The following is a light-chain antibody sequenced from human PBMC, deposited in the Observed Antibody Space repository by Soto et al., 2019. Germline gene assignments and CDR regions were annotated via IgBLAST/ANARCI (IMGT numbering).Light chain of an antibody. V-gene: IGKV3-20*01. CDR2: GAS. CDR1: QSASSSY. Sequence: DIGLTQSPGTLSLSPGERATPSSRARQSASSSYLACYQHKPGQAPRLLIVGASTRATGIPDSFSGSGSGTDFTLTISRLEPEDFAVYYCQHYGSSPITFGQGTRLEIK. CDR3: QHYGSSPIT. J-gene: IGKJ5*01.